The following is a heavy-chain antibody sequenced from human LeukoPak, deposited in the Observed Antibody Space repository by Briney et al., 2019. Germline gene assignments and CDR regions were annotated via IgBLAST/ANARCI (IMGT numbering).Heavy chain of an antibody. V-gene: IGHV3-7*03. CDR3: ARVRLRGQLERRRTPHYFDY. J-gene: IGHJ4*02. Sequence: GGSLRLSCAASGFTFSSYWMSWVRQAPGKGLEWVANIKQDGSEKYYVDSVKGRFTISRDNAKNSLYLQMNSLRAEVTAVYYCARVRLRGQLERRRTPHYFDYWGQGTLVTVSS. D-gene: IGHD1-1*01. CDR2: IKQDGSEK. CDR1: GFTFSSYW.